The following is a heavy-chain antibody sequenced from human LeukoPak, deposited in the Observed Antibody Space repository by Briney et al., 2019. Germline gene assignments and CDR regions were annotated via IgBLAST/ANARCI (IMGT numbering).Heavy chain of an antibody. CDR1: GYTFTSYG. D-gene: IGHD2-15*01. V-gene: IGHV1-18*01. CDR2: ISAYNGNT. J-gene: IGHJ4*02. CDR3: ARVAPNRRYCSGGSCLSYFDY. Sequence: ASVKVSCKASGYTFTSYGISWVRQAPGQGLEWMGWISAYNGNTNYAQKFQGRVTMTTDTSTSTAYMELRSLRSDDTAVYYCARVAPNRRYCSGGSCLSYFDYWGQGTLVTVSS.